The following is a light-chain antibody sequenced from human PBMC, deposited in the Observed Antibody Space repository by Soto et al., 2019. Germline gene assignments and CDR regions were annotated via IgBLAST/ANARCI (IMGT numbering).Light chain of an antibody. CDR2: WSS. V-gene: IGKV4-1*01. J-gene: IGKJ3*01. Sequence: DIVMTQSPDSLAVSLGERATINCKSSQRVLYSSNNKNYLSWYQQKQGQPLKLLIYWSSTRESGVPDRFSVCGSGTDFTLTISSLQAEDVAVYYCQQYYSTPPTFGPGTKVDIK. CDR3: QQYYSTPPT. CDR1: QRVLYSSNNKNY.